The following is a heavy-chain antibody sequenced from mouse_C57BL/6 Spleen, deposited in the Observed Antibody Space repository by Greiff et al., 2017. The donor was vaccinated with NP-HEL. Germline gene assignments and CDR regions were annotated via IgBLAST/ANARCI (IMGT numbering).Heavy chain of an antibody. V-gene: IGHV1-82*01. CDR1: GYAFSSSW. Sequence: VQLQQSGPELVKPGASVKISCKASGYAFSSSWMNWVKQRPGKGLEWIGRIYPGDGDTNYNGKFKGKATLTADKSSSTAYMQLSSLTSEDSAVYFCARGGWPLIDYWGQGTTLTVSS. J-gene: IGHJ2*01. CDR3: ARGGWPLIDY. D-gene: IGHD1-1*02. CDR2: IYPGDGDT.